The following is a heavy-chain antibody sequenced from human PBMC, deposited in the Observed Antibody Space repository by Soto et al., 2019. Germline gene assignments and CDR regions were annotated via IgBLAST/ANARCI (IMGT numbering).Heavy chain of an antibody. CDR3: AAGGNRETLDY. V-gene: IGHV3-30*03. CDR2: ISYDGSNK. D-gene: IGHD2-15*01. J-gene: IGHJ4*02. Sequence: GGSLRLSWAASGFTFSSYGMHWVRQAPGKGLEWVAVISYDGSNKYYADSVKGRFTISRDNAKNTLYLQMNSLRAEDTAVYFCAAGGNRETLDYWGQGTLVTVSS. CDR1: GFTFSSYG.